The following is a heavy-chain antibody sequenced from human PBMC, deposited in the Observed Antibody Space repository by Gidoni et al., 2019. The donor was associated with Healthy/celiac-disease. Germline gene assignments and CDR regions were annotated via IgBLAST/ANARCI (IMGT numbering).Heavy chain of an antibody. CDR3: ARQLTPNEVDI. Sequence: PGKGLEWIGYIYYSGSTNYNPSLKSRVTISVDTSKNQFSLKLSSVTAADTAVYYCARQLTPNEVDIWGQGTMVTVSS. J-gene: IGHJ3*02. D-gene: IGHD2-8*01. V-gene: IGHV4-59*08. CDR2: IYYSGST.